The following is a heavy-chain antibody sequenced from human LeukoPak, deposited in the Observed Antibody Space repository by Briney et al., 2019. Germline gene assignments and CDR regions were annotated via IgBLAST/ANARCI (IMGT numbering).Heavy chain of an antibody. V-gene: IGHV3-21*01. CDR2: ISSSSSYI. CDR1: GFNFSSYS. Sequence: GGSLRLSCAASGFNFSSYSMNWVRQAPAKGLEGVSSISSSSSYIYYADSVKGRFTISRDNAKNSLYLQMNSLRAEDTAGYYCARDSLEVCGVLGPNYYYYMDVWGKGTTVTVSS. D-gene: IGHD3-3*01. J-gene: IGHJ6*03. CDR3: ARDSLEVCGVLGPNYYYYMDV.